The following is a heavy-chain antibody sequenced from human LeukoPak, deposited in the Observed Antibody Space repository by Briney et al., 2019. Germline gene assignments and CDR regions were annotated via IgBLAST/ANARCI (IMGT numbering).Heavy chain of an antibody. CDR1: GGSFSGYY. J-gene: IGHJ6*03. D-gene: IGHD1-14*01. V-gene: IGHV4-34*01. Sequence: SETLSLTCAVYGGSFSGYYWIWIRQPPGKGLEWIGEINHSGSTNYNPSPKSRVTISVDTSKNQFSLKLSSVTAADTAVYYCARKGKVAPGYYYYMDVWGKGTTVTVSS. CDR3: ARKGKVAPGYYYYMDV. CDR2: INHSGST.